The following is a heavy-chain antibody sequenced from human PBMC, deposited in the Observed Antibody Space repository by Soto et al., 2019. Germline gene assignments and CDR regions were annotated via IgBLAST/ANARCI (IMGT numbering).Heavy chain of an antibody. CDR2: IYHSGTT. J-gene: IGHJ4*02. CDR3: ARDGSGHPYYSDI. D-gene: IGHD3-3*01. V-gene: IGHV4-4*02. CDR1: GGSISSANW. Sequence: QVQLQESGPGLVKPSGTLSLTCAVSGGSISSANWWSWVRQAPGKGLEWIGEIYHSGTTNYNPSLKSRVIMSVDKSKSQFSLKMPSVTAADTAVYYCARDGSGHPYYSDIWGQGTLVTVSS.